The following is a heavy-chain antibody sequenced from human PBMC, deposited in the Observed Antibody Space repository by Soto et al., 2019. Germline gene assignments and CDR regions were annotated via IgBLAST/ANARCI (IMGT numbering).Heavy chain of an antibody. V-gene: IGHV2-70*01. CDR2: IDWDDDK. Sequence: SGPTLVNPTQTLTLTCTFSGFSLSTSGMSVSWIRQPPGKALEWLALIDWDDDKYYSTSLKTRLTISKDTSKNQVVLTMTNMDPVDTATYYCARVATGYSGYDSIYYYYYGMDVWGQGTTVTVSS. D-gene: IGHD5-12*01. CDR1: GFSLSTSGMS. CDR3: ARVATGYSGYDSIYYYYYGMDV. J-gene: IGHJ6*02.